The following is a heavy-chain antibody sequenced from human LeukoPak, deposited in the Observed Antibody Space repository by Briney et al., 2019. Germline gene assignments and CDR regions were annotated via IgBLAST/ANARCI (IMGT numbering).Heavy chain of an antibody. Sequence: GGSLRLSCAASGFAFSSYDMHWVRQDTGKGLEWVSGIGVAGDTYYPGSVKGRFTISRENAENSLYLQMNSLTAGDTAVYYCARAPSSAAYYYGMDVWGQGTTVTVSS. CDR3: ARAPSSAAYYYGMDV. D-gene: IGHD2-2*01. J-gene: IGHJ6*02. V-gene: IGHV3-13*01. CDR2: IGVAGDT. CDR1: GFAFSSYD.